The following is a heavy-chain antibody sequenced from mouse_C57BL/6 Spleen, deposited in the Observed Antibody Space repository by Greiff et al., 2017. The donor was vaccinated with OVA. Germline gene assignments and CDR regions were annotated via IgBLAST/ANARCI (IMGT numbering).Heavy chain of an antibody. CDR2: IRLKSDNYAT. CDR1: GFTFSNYW. J-gene: IGHJ3*01. D-gene: IGHD2-3*01. Sequence: EVMLVESGGGLVQPGGSMKLSCVASGFTFSNYWMNWVRQSPEKGLEWVAQIRLKSDNYATHYAESVKGRFTISRDDSKSSVYLQMNNLRAEDTGIYYCTVGGYYPDWGQGTLVTVSA. V-gene: IGHV6-3*01. CDR3: TVGGYYPD.